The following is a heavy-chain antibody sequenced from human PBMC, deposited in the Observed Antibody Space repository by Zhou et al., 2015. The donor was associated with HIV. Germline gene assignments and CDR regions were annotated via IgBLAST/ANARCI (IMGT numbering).Heavy chain of an antibody. CDR1: GGTFSSYA. J-gene: IGHJ4*02. Sequence: QVQLVQSGAEVKEPGSSVKVSCKASGGTFSSYAISWVRQAPGQGLEWMGGIIPIFGTANYAQKFQGRVTITADTSTNTAYMELRSLTSEDTAVFYCARRSDISDYFDYWGQGTLVTVSS. CDR3: ARRSDISDYFDY. CDR2: IIPIFGTA. V-gene: IGHV1-69*06. D-gene: IGHD3-3*02.